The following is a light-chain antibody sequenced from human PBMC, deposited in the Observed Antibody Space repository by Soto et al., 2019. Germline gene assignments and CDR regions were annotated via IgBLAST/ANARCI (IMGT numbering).Light chain of an antibody. CDR1: SSNIGARYG. CDR2: NNN. J-gene: IGLJ2*01. Sequence: QSVLTQPPSVSGSPGQRVTISCTGSSSNIGARYGVHWYQQLPGTAPKLLIYNNNNRPSGVPDRFSGSTSGTSAYLANTGLQAEDEAYYQCQSFDSNLGGFVVFGGGTKLTVL. CDR3: QSFDSNLGGFVV. V-gene: IGLV1-40*01.